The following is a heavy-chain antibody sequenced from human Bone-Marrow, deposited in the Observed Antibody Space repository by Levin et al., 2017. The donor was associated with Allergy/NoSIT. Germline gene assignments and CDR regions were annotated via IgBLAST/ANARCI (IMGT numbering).Heavy chain of an antibody. Sequence: GGSLRLSCAVSGFTVSNNYMSWVRQAPGKGLEWVSVIYSAGSTYYADSVRGRFTISRDNSKNTLFLQMNSLRADDTAVYYCARRGPYGYWGQGTLVTVSS. CDR2: IYSAGST. CDR1: GFTVSNNY. CDR3: ARRGPYGY. J-gene: IGHJ4*02. D-gene: IGHD3-16*01. V-gene: IGHV3-53*01.